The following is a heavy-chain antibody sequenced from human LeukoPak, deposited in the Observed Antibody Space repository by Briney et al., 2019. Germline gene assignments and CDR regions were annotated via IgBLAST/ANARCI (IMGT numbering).Heavy chain of an antibody. CDR1: GGSISSYY. CDR2: IYYSGST. V-gene: IGHV4-59*08. CDR3: ARHVYSQWLAYYYYGMDV. D-gene: IGHD6-19*01. Sequence: SETLTLTCTVSGGSISSYYWSWIRQPPGKGLEWIGYIYYSGSTNYNPSLKSRVTISVDTSKNQFSLKLSSVTAADTAVYYCARHVYSQWLAYYYYGMDVWGQGTTVTVSS. J-gene: IGHJ6*02.